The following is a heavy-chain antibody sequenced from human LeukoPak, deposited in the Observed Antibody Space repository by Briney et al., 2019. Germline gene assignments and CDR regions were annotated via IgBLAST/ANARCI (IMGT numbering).Heavy chain of an antibody. CDR3: ARGGIMITFGGVIVNDY. V-gene: IGHV1-2*02. CDR2: INPNSGGT. D-gene: IGHD3-16*02. Sequence: ASVKVSCKASGYTFTDYLIHWVRQAPGQGLEWMGWINPNSGGTNYAQKFQGRVTMTRDTSISTAYMELSRLRSDDTAVYYCARGGIMITFGGVIVNDYWGQGTLVTVSS. J-gene: IGHJ4*02. CDR1: GYTFTDYL.